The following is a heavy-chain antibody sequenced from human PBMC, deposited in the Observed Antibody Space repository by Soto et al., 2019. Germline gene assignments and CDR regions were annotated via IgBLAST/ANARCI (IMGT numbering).Heavy chain of an antibody. CDR2: ISSSSSYT. D-gene: IGHD1-26*01. CDR1: GFTFSSYS. V-gene: IGHV3-21*01. CDR3: ARGDGGGSYYVGFDY. Sequence: EVQLVESGGGLVKPGGSLRLSCAASGFTFSSYSMNWVRQAPGKGLEWVSSISSSSSYTNYADSVKGRFTISRDNAKNSLYLQMNSLRAEDTAVYYCARGDGGGSYYVGFDYWGQGTLVTVSS. J-gene: IGHJ4*02.